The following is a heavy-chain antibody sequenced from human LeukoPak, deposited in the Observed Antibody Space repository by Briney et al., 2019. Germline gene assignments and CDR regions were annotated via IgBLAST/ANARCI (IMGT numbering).Heavy chain of an antibody. Sequence: SETLSLTCTVSGGSISSYYWSWIRQPPGKGLEWIGYIYYSGSTNYNPSLKSRVTISVDTSKNQFSLKLSSVTAADTAVYYCAREGGVGYYGSGSYYIWGQGTLVTVSS. D-gene: IGHD3-10*01. CDR2: IYYSGST. CDR3: AREGGVGYYGSGSYYI. J-gene: IGHJ4*02. CDR1: GGSISSYY. V-gene: IGHV4-59*01.